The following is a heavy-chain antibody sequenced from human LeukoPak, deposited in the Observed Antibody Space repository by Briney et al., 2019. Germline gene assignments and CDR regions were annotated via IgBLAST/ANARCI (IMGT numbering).Heavy chain of an antibody. CDR3: AKVNVLRFLEWFPYNWFDP. Sequence: HPGASLRLSCAASGFTFSSYAMSWVRQVPGKGLEWVSAISGSGGSTYYADSVKGRFTISRDNSKNTLYLQMNSLRAEDTAVYYCAKVNVLRFLEWFPYNWFDPWGQGTLVTVSS. J-gene: IGHJ5*02. CDR2: ISGSGGST. CDR1: GFTFSSYA. D-gene: IGHD3-3*01. V-gene: IGHV3-23*01.